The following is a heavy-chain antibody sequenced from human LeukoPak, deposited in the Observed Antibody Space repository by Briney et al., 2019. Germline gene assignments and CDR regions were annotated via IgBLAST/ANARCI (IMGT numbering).Heavy chain of an antibody. CDR1: GFTFSSYA. D-gene: IGHD3-3*01. Sequence: GGSLRPSCAASGFTFSSYAMSWVRQAPGKGLEWVSAISGSGGSTYYADSVKGRFTISRDNSKNTLYLRMNSLRAEDTAVYYCAKPVTIFGVVRGGYFDYWGQGTLVTVSS. CDR2: ISGSGGST. CDR3: AKPVTIFGVVRGGYFDY. J-gene: IGHJ4*02. V-gene: IGHV3-23*01.